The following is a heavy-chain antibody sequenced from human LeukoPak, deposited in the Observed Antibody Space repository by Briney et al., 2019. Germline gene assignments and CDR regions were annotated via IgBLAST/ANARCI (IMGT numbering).Heavy chain of an antibody. Sequence: GGSLRLSCTASGFTFSSHWMTWVRWPPGKGLEWVANIKEDGSVKYYVDSVKGRFSISRDNTKSALYLQMDSLRADDTAVYFCARDSTWRLDYWGQGTLITVSS. J-gene: IGHJ4*02. V-gene: IGHV3-7*03. CDR2: IKEDGSVK. CDR3: ARDSTWRLDY. CDR1: GFTFSSHW. D-gene: IGHD5-12*01.